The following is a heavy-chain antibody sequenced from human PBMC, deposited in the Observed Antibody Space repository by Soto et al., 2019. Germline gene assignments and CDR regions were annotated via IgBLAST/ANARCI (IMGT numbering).Heavy chain of an antibody. J-gene: IGHJ4*02. CDR1: GFAFSYYG. CDR3: ASGEGRNGHDTRFDY. V-gene: IGHV3-30*03. D-gene: IGHD3-10*01. Sequence: QMQLVESGGGVAQPGRSLRVSCATSGFAFSYYGIHWVRQAPGKGLEWVADISHDGKDKWYADSVKGRFTISRDNSENTLYLQMNGLRSEDTAVYFCASGEGRNGHDTRFDYWGQGTLVTVSS. CDR2: ISHDGKDK.